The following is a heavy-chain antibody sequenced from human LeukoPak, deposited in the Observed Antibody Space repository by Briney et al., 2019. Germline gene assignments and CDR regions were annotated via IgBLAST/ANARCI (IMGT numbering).Heavy chain of an antibody. J-gene: IGHJ6*03. Sequence: SETLSLTCTVSGGSIITNTFYWVWIRQPPGKGLEWIANMYYSGGGTRYNRSLTNRVTMSVDTSKNQFFLNLSSVTAADTAVYYCTRRTYSAYMDVWGQGTTVTVSS. CDR3: TRRTYSAYMDV. D-gene: IGHD1-7*01. CDR2: MYYSGGGT. CDR1: GGSIITNTFY. V-gene: IGHV4-39*01.